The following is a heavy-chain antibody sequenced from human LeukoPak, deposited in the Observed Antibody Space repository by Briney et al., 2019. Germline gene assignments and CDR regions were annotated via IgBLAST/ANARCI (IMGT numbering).Heavy chain of an antibody. CDR2: INAGNGNT. CDR1: GYTFTSYA. Sequence: ASVKVSCKASGYTFTSYAMHWVRQAPGQRLEWMGWINAGNGNTKYSQEFQGRVTITRDTSASTAYMELSSLRSEDMAVYHCARATYYYDSSGYDADAFDIWGQGTMVTVSS. J-gene: IGHJ3*02. D-gene: IGHD3-22*01. V-gene: IGHV1-3*03. CDR3: ARATYYYDSSGYDADAFDI.